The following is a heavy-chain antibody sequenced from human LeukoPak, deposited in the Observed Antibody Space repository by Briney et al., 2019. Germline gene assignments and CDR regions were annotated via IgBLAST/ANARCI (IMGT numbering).Heavy chain of an antibody. Sequence: GRSLRLSCAASGFTFSSYSTNWVRQAPGKGLEWVSYISSSSSTIYYADSVKGRFTISRDNAKNSLYLQMNSLRAEDTAVYYCASRRRGGYDSGYYYYYMDVWGKGTTVTVSS. CDR1: GFTFSSYS. D-gene: IGHD5-12*01. J-gene: IGHJ6*03. CDR2: ISSSSSTI. CDR3: ASRRRGGYDSGYYYYYMDV. V-gene: IGHV3-48*01.